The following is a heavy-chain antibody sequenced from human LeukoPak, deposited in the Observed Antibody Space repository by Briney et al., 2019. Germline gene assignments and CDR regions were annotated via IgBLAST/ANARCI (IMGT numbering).Heavy chain of an antibody. CDR1: EFTFSSYW. CDR3: ARESRYGFYGSGSGDY. V-gene: IGHV3-7*05. CDR2: IKPDGNER. Sequence: GGSLRLSCAASEFTFSSYWMSWVRQAPGKGLEWVANIKPDGNERYYVDSVKGRFTISRDNAENSVHLQINSLRTEATAVYRCARESRYGFYGSGSGDYWGQGTLVTVSS. J-gene: IGHJ4*02. D-gene: IGHD3-10*01.